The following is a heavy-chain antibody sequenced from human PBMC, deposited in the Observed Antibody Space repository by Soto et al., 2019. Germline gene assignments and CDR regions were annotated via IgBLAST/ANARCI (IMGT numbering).Heavy chain of an antibody. J-gene: IGHJ5*02. CDR1: GGSVSSGSYY. CDR2: IYYTGST. V-gene: IGHV4-61*01. CDR3: ARDRGSSGPNWFDP. Sequence: NPSETLSLTCTVSGGSVSSGSYYWSWIRQPPGKGLEWIGYIYYTGSTNYNPSLKSRVTISVDTSKNQFSLRLSSVTAADTAVYYCARDRGSSGPNWFDPWGQGTLVTVSS. D-gene: IGHD6-6*01.